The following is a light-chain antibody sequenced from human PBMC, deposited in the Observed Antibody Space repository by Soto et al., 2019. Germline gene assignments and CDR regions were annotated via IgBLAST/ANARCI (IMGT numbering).Light chain of an antibody. CDR1: QSVSSSY. CDR3: QQYGSSPPT. Sequence: EIVLTQSPGTLSLSPGERASLSCRASQSVSSSYLAWYQQIPGQAPRLLINDASRRATGIPDRFSGSGSRTDFTLTISRLEPEDFAVYYCQQYGSSPPTFGQGTKVDIK. V-gene: IGKV3-20*01. CDR2: DAS. J-gene: IGKJ1*01.